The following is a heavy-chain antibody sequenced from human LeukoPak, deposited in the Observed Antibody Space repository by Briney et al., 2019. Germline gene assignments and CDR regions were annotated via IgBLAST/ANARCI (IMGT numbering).Heavy chain of an antibody. V-gene: IGHV3-7*04. J-gene: IGHJ4*02. CDR3: ARAGRWDTSIDY. Sequence: GGSRRLSCAASGFIFNNYWMTWARQAPGWGLEWVAHIKQDGSEKNYVDSVKGRFTISRDNAKNSLYLQMNSLRAEDSAVYYCARAGRWDTSIDYWGQGTLVTVSS. D-gene: IGHD3-10*01. CDR1: GFIFNNYW. CDR2: IKQDGSEK.